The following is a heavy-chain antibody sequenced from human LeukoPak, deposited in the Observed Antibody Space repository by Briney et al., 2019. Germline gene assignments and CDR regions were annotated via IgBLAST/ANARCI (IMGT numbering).Heavy chain of an antibody. Sequence: PRASVKVSCKASGYTFTSNYMHWVRQAPGQGLEWMGIINPTGGSTSYAQKFQGRVTMTRDTSTSTVYMELSSLRYEDTAVYYCARDLKEKWELLGDHFDYWGQGTLVTVSS. V-gene: IGHV1-46*01. CDR1: GYTFTSNY. CDR3: ARDLKEKWELLGDHFDY. D-gene: IGHD1-26*01. J-gene: IGHJ4*02. CDR2: INPTGGST.